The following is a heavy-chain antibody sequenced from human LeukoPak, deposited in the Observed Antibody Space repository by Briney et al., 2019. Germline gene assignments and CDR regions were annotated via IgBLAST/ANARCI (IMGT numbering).Heavy chain of an antibody. D-gene: IGHD2-15*01. CDR1: GGSISSYY. CDR2: IHYSGST. Sequence: SETLSLTCTVSGGSISSYYWSWIRQPPGKGLEWIGYIHYSGSTNYNPSLKSRVTISAYTSKNQFSLKLSSVTAADTADYYCARHPCSGGSCYSIDYWGQGTLVTVSS. J-gene: IGHJ4*02. V-gene: IGHV4-59*08. CDR3: ARHPCSGGSCYSIDY.